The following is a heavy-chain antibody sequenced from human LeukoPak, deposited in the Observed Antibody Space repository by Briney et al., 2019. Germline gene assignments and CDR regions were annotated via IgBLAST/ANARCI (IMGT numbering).Heavy chain of an antibody. CDR3: ARSYGSGSYKWFDP. V-gene: IGHV4-38-2*02. CDR2: IYHSGST. Sequence: PSETLSLTCTVSGYSISSGYYWGWIRQPSGKGLEWIGSIYHSGSTYYNPSLKSRVTISVDTSKNQFSLKLSSVTAADTAVYYCARSYGSGSYKWFDPWGQGTLVTVSS. D-gene: IGHD3-10*01. CDR1: GYSISSGYY. J-gene: IGHJ5*02.